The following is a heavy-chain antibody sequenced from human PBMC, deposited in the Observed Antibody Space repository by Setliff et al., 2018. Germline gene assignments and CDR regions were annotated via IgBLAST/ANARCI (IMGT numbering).Heavy chain of an antibody. J-gene: IGHJ4*02. CDR1: GDSISRSSYY. CDR2: IYHTGTT. V-gene: IGHV4-39*07. Sequence: LSLTCTVSGDSISRSSYYWGWIRQPPGKGLEWIGSIYHTGTTYYNPSLKSRLTMSVDTSKNQFSLKLTSVTAADTAVYYCRLWSGYYKNDYWGQGTLVTVSS. CDR3: RLWSGYYKNDY. D-gene: IGHD3-3*01.